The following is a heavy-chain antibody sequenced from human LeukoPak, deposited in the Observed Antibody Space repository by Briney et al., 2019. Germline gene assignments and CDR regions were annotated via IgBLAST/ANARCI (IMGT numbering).Heavy chain of an antibody. J-gene: IGHJ4*02. V-gene: IGHV3-11*04. CDR2: ISSSGSTI. CDR1: GFTFSDYY. CDR3: ARDTYYYDSSGYYFDY. D-gene: IGHD3-22*01. Sequence: PGGSLRLSCAASGFTFSDYYMSWIRQAPGKGLEWVSYISSSGSTIYYADSVKGRFTISRDNAKNSLYLQMNSLRAEDTAVYYCARDTYYYDSSGYYFDYWGQGTLVTVSS.